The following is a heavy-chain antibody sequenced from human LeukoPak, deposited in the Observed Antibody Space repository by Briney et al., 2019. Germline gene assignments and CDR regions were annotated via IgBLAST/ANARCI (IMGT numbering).Heavy chain of an antibody. J-gene: IGHJ4*02. CDR2: ISAYNGNT. CDR1: CYSFTSYG. V-gene: IGHV1-18*01. Sequence: ASVKVSCKASCYSFTSYGISWVRQAPGQGLEWMGWISAYNGNTNYAQRLQGRVTMTTDTSTSTAYMELRSLTSDDTAVYYCARVPSGGPFDYRGQGTLVTVSS. CDR3: ARVPSGGPFDY. D-gene: IGHD2-15*01.